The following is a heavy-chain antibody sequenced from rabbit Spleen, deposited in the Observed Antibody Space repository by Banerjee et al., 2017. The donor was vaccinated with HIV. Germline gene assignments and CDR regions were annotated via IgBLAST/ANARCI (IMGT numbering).Heavy chain of an antibody. V-gene: IGHV1S40*01. Sequence: QSLEESGGGLVKPGASLTLTCKASGFSFSDKAVMCWVRQAPGKGLEWIACINAVTGRAVYASWAKGRFTFSKTSSTTVTLQMTRLTAADTATYFCARDYAADAGYADGRFDLWGQGTLVTVS. D-gene: IGHD6-1*01. CDR3: ARDYAADAGYADGRFDL. CDR1: GFSFSDKAV. CDR2: INAVTGRA. J-gene: IGHJ4*01.